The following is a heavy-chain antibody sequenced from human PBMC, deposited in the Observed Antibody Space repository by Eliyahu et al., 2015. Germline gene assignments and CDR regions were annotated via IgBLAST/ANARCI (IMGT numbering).Heavy chain of an antibody. D-gene: IGHD1-7*01. Sequence: SEKVSCKAFGYPFSDHYVHWVRLAAGQGLEWMGWINPSSGGTKYGQRFQGRVTMTRDTPISAAYMELSRLTSDDTAVYYCVTGNYNYFDYWGQGTLVSVSS. CDR3: VTGNYNYFDY. CDR1: GYPFSDHY. CDR2: INPSSGGT. V-gene: IGHV1-2*02. J-gene: IGHJ4*02.